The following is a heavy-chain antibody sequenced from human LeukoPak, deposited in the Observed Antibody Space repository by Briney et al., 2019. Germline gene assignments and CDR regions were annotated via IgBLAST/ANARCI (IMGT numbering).Heavy chain of an antibody. D-gene: IGHD1-20*01. CDR1: GGSISSSSYY. J-gene: IGHJ5*02. V-gene: IGHV4-39*01. CDR2: IYYSGST. CDR3: ARYSYNWNELNWFDP. Sequence: SETLSLTCTVSGGSISSSSYYWGWIRQPPGKGLEWIGSIYYSGSTYYNPSLKSRVTISVDTSKNQFSLKLSSVTAADTAVYYCARYSYNWNELNWFDPWGQGTLVTVSS.